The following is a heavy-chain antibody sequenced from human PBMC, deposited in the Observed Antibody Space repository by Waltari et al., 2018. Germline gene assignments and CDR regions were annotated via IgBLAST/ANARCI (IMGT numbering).Heavy chain of an antibody. CDR3: ARVILWFGVAGFDP. Sequence: EVQLVESGGGLIQPGGSLRLSCAASGFTVSSNYMSWVRQAPGKGLEWVSVIYSGGSTYYADSVKGRFTSSRDNSKNTLYLQMNSLRAEDTAVYYCARVILWFGVAGFDPWGQGTLVTVSS. CDR1: GFTVSSNY. D-gene: IGHD3-10*01. V-gene: IGHV3-53*01. CDR2: IYSGGST. J-gene: IGHJ5*02.